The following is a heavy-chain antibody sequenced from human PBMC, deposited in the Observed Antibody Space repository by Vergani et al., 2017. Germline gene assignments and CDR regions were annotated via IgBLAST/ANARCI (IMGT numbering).Heavy chain of an antibody. V-gene: IGHV4-59*01. Sequence: QVQLQESGPGLVKPSETLSLTCTVSGGSISSYYWSWIRQHPGKGLEWIGYIYYSGSTNYNPSLKRRVTISVDTSKNQFSLKLSSVTAADTAVYYCARGSYAISVVDYWGQGTLVTVSS. CDR2: IYYSGST. CDR3: ARGSYAISVVDY. J-gene: IGHJ4*02. D-gene: IGHD2-2*01. CDR1: GGSISSYY.